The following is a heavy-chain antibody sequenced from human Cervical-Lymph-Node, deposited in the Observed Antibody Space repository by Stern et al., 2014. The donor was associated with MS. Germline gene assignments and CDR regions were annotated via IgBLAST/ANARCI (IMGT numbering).Heavy chain of an antibody. Sequence: QLVQSGAEVKKPGSSVKVSCEASGGTFSRYAISWVRQAPGQGLEWMGGLITMFGTANYAQKFQVRVTITADESTSTAYMEVSSLRSEDTAVYYCARDGGYKAVNYYYYGMDVWGQGTTVTVSS. CDR1: GGTFSRYA. CDR3: ARDGGYKAVNYYYYGMDV. V-gene: IGHV1-69*01. D-gene: IGHD5-24*01. J-gene: IGHJ6*02. CDR2: LITMFGTA.